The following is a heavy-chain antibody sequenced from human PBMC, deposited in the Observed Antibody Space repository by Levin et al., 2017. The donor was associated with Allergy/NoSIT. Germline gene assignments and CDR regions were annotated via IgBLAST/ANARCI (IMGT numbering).Heavy chain of an antibody. CDR2: MNPNSGNT. CDR3: ARGEGDLHYYYYMDV. V-gene: IGHV1-8*01. CDR1: GYTFTSYD. Sequence: GASVKVSCKASGYTFTSYDINWVRQATGQGLEWMGWMNPNSGNTGYAQKFQGRVTMTRNTSISTAYMELSSLRSEDTAVYYCARGEGDLHYYYYMDVWGKGTTVTVSS. D-gene: IGHD3-16*01. J-gene: IGHJ6*03.